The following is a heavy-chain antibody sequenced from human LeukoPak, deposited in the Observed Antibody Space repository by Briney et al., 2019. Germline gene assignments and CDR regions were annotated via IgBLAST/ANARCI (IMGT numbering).Heavy chain of an antibody. J-gene: IGHJ4*02. D-gene: IGHD6-13*01. Sequence: GGSLTLSCAPSGFTFSHYYMSWLRQAPGTGLESVSYISSSGRTIYYADSVKGRFTISRHNAKNSLFLQMNSLRAEDTAVYYCARRDSSSWYGVDYWGQGTLVTVSS. V-gene: IGHV3-11*01. CDR2: ISSSGRTI. CDR3: ARRDSSSWYGVDY. CDR1: GFTFSHYY.